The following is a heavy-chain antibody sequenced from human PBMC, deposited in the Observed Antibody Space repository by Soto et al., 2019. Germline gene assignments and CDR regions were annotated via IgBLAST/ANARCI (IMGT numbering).Heavy chain of an antibody. J-gene: IGHJ4*02. CDR2: IYYSGST. CDR1: GGSISSYY. V-gene: IGHV4-59*01. CDR3: ASEGSLYSRMFDY. Sequence: QVQLQESGPGLVKPSETLSLTCTVSGGSISSYYWSWIRQPPGKGLEWIGYIYYSGSTNYNPSLKSRVXXSXDXXKNQFSLKLSSVTAADTAVYYCASEGSLYSRMFDYWGQGTLVTVSS. D-gene: IGHD6-13*01.